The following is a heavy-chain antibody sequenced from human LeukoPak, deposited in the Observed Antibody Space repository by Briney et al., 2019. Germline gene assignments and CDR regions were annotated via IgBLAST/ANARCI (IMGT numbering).Heavy chain of an antibody. J-gene: IGHJ5*02. CDR3: ARESGSMRWFDP. CDR2: MSTSGNS. Sequence: SETLTLTCTVSGGSISGYYWSWIRQPAGKGLEWIGRMSTSGNSNYIPSLVSRVTMSVDTSKNQFSLNLSSVTAADTAVYYCARESGSMRWFDPWGQGTLVTVSS. V-gene: IGHV4-4*07. CDR1: GGSISGYY. D-gene: IGHD6-25*01.